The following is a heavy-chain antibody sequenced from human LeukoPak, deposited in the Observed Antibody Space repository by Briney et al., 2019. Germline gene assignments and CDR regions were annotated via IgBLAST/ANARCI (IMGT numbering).Heavy chain of an antibody. CDR3: ASGRGFGPVDGMDV. Sequence: SLXXSCAASGFTFSDYYMSWVRQAPGKGLEGVSYISSSSSYTNYADSVKGRFTISRDNAKNSLYLQMNSLRAEDTAVYYCASGRGFGPVDGMDVWGKGTTVTVSS. CDR2: ISSSSSYT. CDR1: GFTFSDYY. D-gene: IGHD3-10*01. J-gene: IGHJ6*04. V-gene: IGHV3-11*06.